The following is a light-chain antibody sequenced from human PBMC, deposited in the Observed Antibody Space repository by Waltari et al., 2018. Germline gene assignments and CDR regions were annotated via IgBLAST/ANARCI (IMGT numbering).Light chain of an antibody. CDR2: KAS. J-gene: IGKJ1*01. CDR1: QSISSW. Sequence: DIQMTQSPSTLSASVGDRVTITCRARQSISSWLAWYQQKPGKAPKLLIYKASSLESGVPSRFSGSGSGTEFTLTISSLQPDDFATYYCQQYNSYWTFGQGTKVEIK. V-gene: IGKV1-5*03. CDR3: QQYNSYWT.